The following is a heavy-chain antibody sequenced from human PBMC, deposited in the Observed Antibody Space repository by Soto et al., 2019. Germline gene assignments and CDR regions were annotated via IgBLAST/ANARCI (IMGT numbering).Heavy chain of an antibody. CDR3: ARRHLAVAVSPWFDP. CDR2: IDSSGEK. CDR1: GLSITDSEMG. D-gene: IGHD6-19*01. J-gene: IGHJ5*02. V-gene: IGHV2-26*01. Sequence: QVTLKESGPVLVKPPETLTLRCTVSGLSITDSEMGVSWIRQPPGQPLEWLAPIDSSGEKSHRTFRKSRLAISKDTSKSEIVLTMTNMDPADTATYYCARRHLAVAVSPWFDPGGQGIPVTVSS.